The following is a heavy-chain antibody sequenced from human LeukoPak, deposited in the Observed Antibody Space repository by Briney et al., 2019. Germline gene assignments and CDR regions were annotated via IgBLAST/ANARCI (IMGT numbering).Heavy chain of an antibody. CDR2: IDYSGST. V-gene: IGHV4-39*07. D-gene: IGHD3-3*01. Sequence: PSETLSLTCIVSGGSISSSSYYWGWIRQPPGKGLEWIGSIDYSGSTYYNPSLKSRVTISVDTSKNQFSLKLNPVTAANTAVYYCARDCRYYDFWSGYLNYYMDVWGKGTTVTVSS. CDR3: ARDCRYYDFWSGYLNYYMDV. J-gene: IGHJ6*03. CDR1: GGSISSSSYY.